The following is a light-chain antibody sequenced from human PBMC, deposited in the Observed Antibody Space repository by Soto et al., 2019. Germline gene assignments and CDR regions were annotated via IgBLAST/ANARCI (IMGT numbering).Light chain of an antibody. J-gene: IGLJ3*02. CDR2: DDS. Sequence: SSELTQAPSMSVAPGQTATITCGGNDIEGRVVHWYQQEPGQAPVLVVFDDSVRPSGIPHRFSASTSGTSASLAITGLQAEDEADYYCQSYDSSLRGVFGGGTKLTVL. CDR1: DIEGRV. V-gene: IGLV3-21*02. CDR3: QSYDSSLRGV.